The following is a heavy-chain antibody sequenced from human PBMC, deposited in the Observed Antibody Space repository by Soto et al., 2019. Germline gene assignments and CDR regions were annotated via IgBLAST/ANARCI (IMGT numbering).Heavy chain of an antibody. CDR3: AKDYYGSGSSITDYYYYYMDV. D-gene: IGHD3-10*01. V-gene: IGHV3-9*01. CDR2: ISWNSGSI. CDR1: GFTFDDYA. J-gene: IGHJ6*03. Sequence: PGGSLRLSCAASGFTFDDYAMHWVRPAPGKGLEWVSGISWNSGSIGYADSVKGRFTISRDNAKNSLYLQMNSLRAEDTALYYCAKDYYGSGSSITDYYYYYMDVWGKGTTVTVSS.